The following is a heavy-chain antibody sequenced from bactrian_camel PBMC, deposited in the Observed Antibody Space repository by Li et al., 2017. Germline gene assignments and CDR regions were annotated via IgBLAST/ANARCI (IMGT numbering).Heavy chain of an antibody. V-gene: IGHV3S53*01. Sequence: HVQLVESGGGSAQVGGSLRLSCSASADALMYMAWFRQAPGQKREAVAAITTGGSSTMYHDSVKGRFTISRDNSKNTLYLQLDSLRTEDTAIYYCATGAFGTSIASDISRRGTQVTVS. CDR1: ADALMY. CDR2: ITTGGSST. D-gene: IGHD8*01. J-gene: IGHJ4*01.